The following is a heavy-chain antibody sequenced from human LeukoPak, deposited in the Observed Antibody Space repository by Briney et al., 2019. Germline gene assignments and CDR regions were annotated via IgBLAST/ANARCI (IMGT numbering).Heavy chain of an antibody. D-gene: IGHD2/OR15-2a*01. V-gene: IGHV1-46*01. CDR3: ARDLSGWGNSIY. CDR1: GYTFINYY. Sequence: ASVKVSCKASGYTFINYYLHWVRQAPGQGLVWMGQINPNTDSTNCARMFQGRVTMTADTSTSTVYMELNSLTSDDTAVYYCARDLSGWGNSIYWGQGTPVTVS. CDR2: INPNTDST. J-gene: IGHJ4*02.